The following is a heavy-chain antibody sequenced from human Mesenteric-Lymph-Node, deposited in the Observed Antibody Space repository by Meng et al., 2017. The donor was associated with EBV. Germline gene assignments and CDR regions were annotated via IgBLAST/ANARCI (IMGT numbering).Heavy chain of an antibody. V-gene: IGHV1-8*01. CDR3: ARSAGGDYSFDP. Sequence: QGELVLSGAEVKKPGASVKASCKASGYTFTSYDINWVRQATGQGLEWMGWMNPNSGNTGYAQKFQGRVTMTRNTSISTAYMELSSLRSEDTAVYYCARSAGGDYSFDPWGQGTLVTVSS. D-gene: IGHD4-17*01. CDR1: GYTFTSYD. J-gene: IGHJ5*02. CDR2: MNPNSGNT.